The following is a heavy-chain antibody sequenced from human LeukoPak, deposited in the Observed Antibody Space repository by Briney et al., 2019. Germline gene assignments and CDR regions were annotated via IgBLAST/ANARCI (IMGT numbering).Heavy chain of an antibody. CDR3: ARDGTYTDYDPDFDI. D-gene: IGHD5-12*01. J-gene: IGHJ4*02. V-gene: IGHV3-7*04. CDR2: IKQDGSEK. Sequence: GGSLRLSCAASGFTFSRFWMSWLRQAPGKGLEWVANIKQDGSEKYYVDSVKGLFTISRDNAKNSLYLQMNSLRAEDTAVFYCARDGTYTDYDPDFDIWGQGTLVTVSS. CDR1: GFTFSRFW.